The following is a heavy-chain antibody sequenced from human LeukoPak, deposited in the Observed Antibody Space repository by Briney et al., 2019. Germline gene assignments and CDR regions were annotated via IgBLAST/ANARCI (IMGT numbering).Heavy chain of an antibody. Sequence: GGSLRLSCAASGFTVSSNYMSWVRQAPGKGLEWVSVIYSGGSTYYADSVKGRFTISRDNSKNTLYLQMNSLRAEDTAVYYCAKKPTVVSPFDYWGQGTLVTVSS. CDR3: AKKPTVVSPFDY. J-gene: IGHJ4*02. CDR2: IYSGGST. V-gene: IGHV3-53*05. D-gene: IGHD4-23*01. CDR1: GFTVSSNY.